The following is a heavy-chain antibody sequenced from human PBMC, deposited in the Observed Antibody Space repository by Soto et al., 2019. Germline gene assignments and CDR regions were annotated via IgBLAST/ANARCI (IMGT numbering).Heavy chain of an antibody. CDR2: ISYDGSNK. CDR1: GFTFSSYG. D-gene: IGHD3-22*01. J-gene: IGHJ6*03. Sequence: GGSLRLSCAASGFTFSSYGMHWVRQAPDRRLEWVAVISYDGSNKYYADNVKGRYTNSRDNYKNKLYLQMNSLRAVDKAVYYCAKESRGESPYYMDVWGKGTTVTVSS. CDR3: AKESRGESPYYMDV. V-gene: IGHV3-30*18.